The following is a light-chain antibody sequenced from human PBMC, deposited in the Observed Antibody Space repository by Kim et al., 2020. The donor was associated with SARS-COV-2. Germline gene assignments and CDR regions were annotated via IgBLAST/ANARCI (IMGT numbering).Light chain of an antibody. J-gene: IGKJ1*01. V-gene: IGKV1-27*01. CDR3: QQCKGAPGT. Sequence: VGERETMKGRERQGMSKELAWYQQKPGKVPKLLSYAEYDVGEGVPSRFRGSGSGTDCSLTITSLQPEDGAVYYCQQCKGAPGTFGHGTKVDIK. CDR2: AEY. CDR1: QGMSKE.